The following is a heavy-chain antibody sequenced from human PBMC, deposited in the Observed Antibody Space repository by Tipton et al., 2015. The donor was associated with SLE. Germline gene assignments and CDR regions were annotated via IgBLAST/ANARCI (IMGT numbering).Heavy chain of an antibody. Sequence: LRLSCTVSNGSINLYYWSWIRQSPGKGLEYIGHVYYLGATNYSPSFESRVAMSVDTSKNQFSLRLRSVTAADTALYYCARQYTTVTGYENWGQGTLVTVSS. J-gene: IGHJ4*02. CDR3: ARQYTTVTGYEN. D-gene: IGHD4-17*01. CDR1: NGSINLYY. V-gene: IGHV4-59*08. CDR2: VYYLGAT.